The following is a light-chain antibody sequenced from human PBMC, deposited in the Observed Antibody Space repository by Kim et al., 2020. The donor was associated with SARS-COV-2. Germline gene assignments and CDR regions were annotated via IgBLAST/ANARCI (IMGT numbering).Light chain of an antibody. CDR3: QQREDWPLS. CDR2: DAS. J-gene: IGKJ4*01. Sequence: EIVLTQSPATLSLSPGGRGTLSCRASRSIGTSLAWFQHKPGQAPRLLIHDASYRAAGVSGRFSGSGSGTDFTLTITSLQAEDFAVYYCQQREDWPLSFGGGTKVDI. V-gene: IGKV3-11*01. CDR1: RSIGTS.